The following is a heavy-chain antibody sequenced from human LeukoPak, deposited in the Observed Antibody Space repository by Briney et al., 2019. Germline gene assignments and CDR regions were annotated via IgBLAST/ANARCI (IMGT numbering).Heavy chain of an antibody. CDR1: GGSISSTGYY. J-gene: IGHJ4*02. V-gene: IGHV4-39*02. D-gene: IGHD3-9*01. CDR2: IHYSGIN. CDR3: ARDDILTGSFDF. Sequence: SETLSLTCTVSGGSISSTGYYWDWIRQPPGKGLEWIGNIHYSGINYYNPSLRSRVTISVDTSKNQFSLKVSSVTAADAAVYYCARDDILTGSFDFWGQGTLVTVSS.